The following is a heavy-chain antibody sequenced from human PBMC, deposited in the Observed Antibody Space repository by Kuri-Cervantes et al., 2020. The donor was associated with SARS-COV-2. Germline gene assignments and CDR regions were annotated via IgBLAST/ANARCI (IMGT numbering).Heavy chain of an antibody. V-gene: IGHV4-59*01. Sequence: SETLSLTCTASGGSISSYYWSWIRQPPGKGLEWIGYIYYSGSTNYNPSLKSRVTISVDTSKNQFSLKLSSVTAADTAVYYCARDGGGHYYDSSGYYHYYYYGMDVWGQGTTVTVSS. D-gene: IGHD3-22*01. CDR1: GGSISSYY. J-gene: IGHJ6*02. CDR3: ARDGGGHYYDSSGYYHYYYYGMDV. CDR2: IYYSGST.